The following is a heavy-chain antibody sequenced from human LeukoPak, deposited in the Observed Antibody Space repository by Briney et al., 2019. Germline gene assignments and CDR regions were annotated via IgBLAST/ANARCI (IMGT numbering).Heavy chain of an antibody. CDR2: INTGGST. V-gene: IGHV3-53*01. Sequence: GGSLRLSCAASGFTVRSNYMTWVRQAPGKGLEWVSVINTGGSTYYADSAKGRFTISRDDSKNTLYLQMNSLRAEDTAVYYCVRDGDYHLYWGQGTLVTVSS. J-gene: IGHJ4*02. CDR3: VRDGDYHLY. D-gene: IGHD4-17*01. CDR1: GFTVRSNY.